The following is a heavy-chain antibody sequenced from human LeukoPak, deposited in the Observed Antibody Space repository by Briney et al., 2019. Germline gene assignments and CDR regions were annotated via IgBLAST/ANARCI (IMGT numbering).Heavy chain of an antibody. CDR1: GGSISSGDYY. Sequence: SETLSLTCTVSGGSISSGDYYWRWIRQPPGKGLEWIGYIYYSGSTYYNPSLKSRVTISVDTSKNQFSLKLSSVTAADTAVYYCASTVTENFQHWGQGTLVTVSS. V-gene: IGHV4-30-4*01. J-gene: IGHJ1*01. CDR2: IYYSGST. CDR3: ASTVTENFQH. D-gene: IGHD4-17*01.